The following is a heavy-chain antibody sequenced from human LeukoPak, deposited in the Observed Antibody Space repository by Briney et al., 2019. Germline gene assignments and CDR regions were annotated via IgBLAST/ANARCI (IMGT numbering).Heavy chain of an antibody. J-gene: IGHJ3*02. Sequence: PSETLSLTCTVSGGSISSSSYYWAWIRQPPGKGLEWIGSIHYSGSTYYNPSLQSRVTISIDTSKNQFSLKLRFVTAADTAVYYCARQRVGMVRRRTAFDIWGQGTMVTVSS. V-gene: IGHV4-39*01. CDR3: ARQRVGMVRRRTAFDI. CDR1: GGSISSSSYY. D-gene: IGHD3-10*01. CDR2: IHYSGST.